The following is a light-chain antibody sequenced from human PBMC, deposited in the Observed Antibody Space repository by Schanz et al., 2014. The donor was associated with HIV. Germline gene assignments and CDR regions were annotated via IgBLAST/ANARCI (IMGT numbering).Light chain of an antibody. CDR1: SSDIGGYNY. V-gene: IGLV2-14*03. Sequence: QSALTQPASVSGSPGQSITISCTGTSSDIGGYNYVSWYQQHPGKAPKLILYDVDNRPAGVSNRFSGSKSGNTASLTISGLRAEDEASYYCGSYKSASFPWVFGGGTKLTV. CDR3: GSYKSASFPWV. CDR2: DVD. J-gene: IGLJ3*02.